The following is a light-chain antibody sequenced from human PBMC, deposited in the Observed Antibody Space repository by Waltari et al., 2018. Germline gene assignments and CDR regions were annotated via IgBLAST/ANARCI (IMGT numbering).Light chain of an antibody. V-gene: IGLV2-8*01. CDR3: SSYAGNNNYI. J-gene: IGLJ1*01. CDR1: SSDVRGYDY. CDR2: DVS. Sequence: QSVLTQPPSASGSPGQSVSISCTGTSSDVRGYDYASWYQQHPGKAPKLMIYDVSKRPSGVPDRFSGSKSGNTASLTVSGLQADDEADYYCSSYAGNNNYIFGSGTKVTVL.